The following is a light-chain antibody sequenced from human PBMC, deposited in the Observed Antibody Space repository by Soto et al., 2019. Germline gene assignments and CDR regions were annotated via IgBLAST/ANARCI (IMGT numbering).Light chain of an antibody. V-gene: IGLV2-8*01. CDR1: SCDIGAYNY. CDR3: SSHGGANNFYL. CDR2: EVT. Sequence: QSVLTQPPSASGSPGQSVAISCTGTSCDIGAYNYVSWYQQHPGKVPKLIIYEVTNRPSGVPDRFSASKSGNTASLTVSGLQAEDEADYYCSSHGGANNFYLFGTGTKVTVL. J-gene: IGLJ1*01.